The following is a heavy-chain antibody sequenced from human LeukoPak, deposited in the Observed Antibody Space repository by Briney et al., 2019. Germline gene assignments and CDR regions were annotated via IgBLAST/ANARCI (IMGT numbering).Heavy chain of an antibody. CDR2: INPNSGGT. J-gene: IGHJ4*02. CDR3: ASAVEWLLYYFDY. CDR1: GYTFTGYY. V-gene: IGHV1-2*02. D-gene: IGHD3-3*01. Sequence: GASVKVSCKASGYTFTGYYMHWVRQAPGQGLEWMGWINPNSGGTNYAQKFQGRVTMTRDTSIGTAYMELSRLRSDDTAVYYCASAVEWLLYYFDYWGQGTLVTVSS.